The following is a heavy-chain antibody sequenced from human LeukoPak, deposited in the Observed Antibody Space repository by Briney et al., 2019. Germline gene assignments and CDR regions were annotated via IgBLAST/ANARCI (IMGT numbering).Heavy chain of an antibody. D-gene: IGHD3-22*01. Sequence: GGSLRLSCAASGFTFSNYGMYWVRQAPGKGLEWVSIISDTGGSTYYADSVKGRFTISRDNSKNTLYVQMNSLRAEDTAVYYCVKSGEYDGSGYYLVPFDYWGQGTLVTVSS. CDR1: GFTFSNYG. J-gene: IGHJ4*02. CDR3: VKSGEYDGSGYYLVPFDY. V-gene: IGHV3-23*01. CDR2: ISDTGGST.